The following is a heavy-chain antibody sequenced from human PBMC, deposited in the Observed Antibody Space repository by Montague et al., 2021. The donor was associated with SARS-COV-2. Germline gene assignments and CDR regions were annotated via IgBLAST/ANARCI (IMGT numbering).Heavy chain of an antibody. D-gene: IGHD1-26*01. Sequence: SETLSLTCTVSGGSISSSSYYWGWFRQPPGKGLEWIGSIYYSGSTYCNPSLKSRVTTSVDTSKNQFSLKLSSVTAADTAVYYCARQFSREKWVDYWGQGTLVTVSS. V-gene: IGHV4-39*01. CDR1: GGSISSSSYY. CDR2: IYYSGST. CDR3: ARQFSREKWVDY. J-gene: IGHJ4*02.